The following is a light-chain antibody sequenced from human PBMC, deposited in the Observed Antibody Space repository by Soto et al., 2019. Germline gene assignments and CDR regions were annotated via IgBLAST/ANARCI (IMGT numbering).Light chain of an antibody. Sequence: QSALTQPPSASGSPGQSVTISCTGTSSDGGGYNYVSWYQQHPGKAPKFMIYEVSKRPSGVPDRFSGSKSANTPSLTVAGLQAEDEADYYCSSYAGTNNLVFGGGTKLTVL. CDR1: SSDGGGYNY. CDR2: EVS. V-gene: IGLV2-8*01. J-gene: IGLJ3*02. CDR3: SSYAGTNNLV.